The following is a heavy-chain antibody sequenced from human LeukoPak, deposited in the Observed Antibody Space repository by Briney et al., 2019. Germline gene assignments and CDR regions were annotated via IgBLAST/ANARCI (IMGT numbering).Heavy chain of an antibody. D-gene: IGHD4-17*01. V-gene: IGHV3-73*01. J-gene: IGHJ6*03. CDR1: EFTFSGSA. CDR3: TSPLDHGDSRGYYYMDV. CDR2: IRSKANSYAT. Sequence: PGGSLRLSCAASEFTFSGSAMHWVRPASGKGLGWVGRIRSKANSYATSYAASVKGRFTISRDDSKNTAYLQMNSLKTEDTAVYYCTSPLDHGDSRGYYYMDVWGKGTTVTVSS.